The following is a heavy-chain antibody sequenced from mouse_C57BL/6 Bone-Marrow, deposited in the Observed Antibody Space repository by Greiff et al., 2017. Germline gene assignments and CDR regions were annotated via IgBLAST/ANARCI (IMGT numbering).Heavy chain of an antibody. CDR2: ISSGGSYT. V-gene: IGHV5-6*01. J-gene: IGHJ3*01. CDR1: GFTFSSYG. Sequence: EVNVVESGGDLVKPGGSLKLSCAASGFTFSSYGMSWVRQTPDKRLEWVATISSGGSYTYYPDSVKGRFTISRDNAKNTLYLQMSSLKSEDTAMYYCARHPPYYDYDEGAWFAYWGQGTLVTVSA. D-gene: IGHD2-4*01. CDR3: ARHPPYYDYDEGAWFAY.